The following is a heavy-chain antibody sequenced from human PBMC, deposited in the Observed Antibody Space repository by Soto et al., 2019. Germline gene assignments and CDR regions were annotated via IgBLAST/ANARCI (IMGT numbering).Heavy chain of an antibody. CDR2: INAGNGNT. CDR3: ERERSGWPRAFDY. Sequence: ASVKVSCKASGYTFTSYAMHWVRQAPGQRLEWMGWINAGNGNTKYSQKFQGRVTITRDTSASTAYMELSSLRSEDTAVYYCERERSGWPRAFDYWGQGTLVTVSS. CDR1: GYTFTSYA. D-gene: IGHD6-19*01. J-gene: IGHJ4*02. V-gene: IGHV1-3*01.